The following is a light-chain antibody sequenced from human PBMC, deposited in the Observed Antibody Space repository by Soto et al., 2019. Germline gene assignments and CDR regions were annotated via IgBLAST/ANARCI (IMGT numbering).Light chain of an antibody. CDR2: EVN. V-gene: IGLV2-23*02. CDR3: CPFVRTNGLL. Sequence: QSALTQPASVSGSPGQSITISCTGTSSDVGSYDLVSWYQHHSGKAPKIIIYEVNKRPSGISDRFSGSKSGNTASLTISGLQAEDEADYFCCPFVRTNGLLFGGGTKVTVL. J-gene: IGLJ2*01. CDR1: SSDVGSYDL.